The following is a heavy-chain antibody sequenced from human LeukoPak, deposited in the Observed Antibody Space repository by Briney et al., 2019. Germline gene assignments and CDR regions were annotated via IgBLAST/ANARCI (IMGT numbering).Heavy chain of an antibody. V-gene: IGHV3-13*01. J-gene: IGHJ4*02. CDR3: ATYSPYFES. Sequence: GGSLRLSCAASGFTFDDSVMSWVRQAPGKGLEWVSGIGTAGDIYYQGSVKGRFTISRENAKNSLYLQMDSLRAEDTGLYYCATYSPYFESWGQGTLVTVSS. D-gene: IGHD2-15*01. CDR2: IGTAGDI. CDR1: GFTFDDSV.